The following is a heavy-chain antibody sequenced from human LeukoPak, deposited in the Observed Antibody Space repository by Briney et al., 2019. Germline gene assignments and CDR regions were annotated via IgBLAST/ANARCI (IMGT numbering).Heavy chain of an antibody. V-gene: IGHV4-34*01. CDR3: ARGSIPAASYYSYYAMDV. J-gene: IGHJ6*02. CDR1: GGPFSAYY. D-gene: IGHD2-2*01. Sequence: SETLSLTCAVYGGPFSAYYWSWIRQPPGKGLEWIGEINHSGSTNYNPSLKSRVTISVDTSKNQFSLKLTSVTAADTAVYYCARGSIPAASYYSYYAMDVWGQGTTVTVSS. CDR2: INHSGST.